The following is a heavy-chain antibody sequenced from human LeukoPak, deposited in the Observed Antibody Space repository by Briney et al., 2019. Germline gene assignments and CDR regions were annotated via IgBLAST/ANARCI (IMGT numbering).Heavy chain of an antibody. CDR3: ARSIAVTGTFDY. CDR2: IYHSGTT. Sequence: PSETLSLTCSVSGYSISSGYYWGWIRQPPGKGLEWIGNIYHSGTTYYNPSLKSRVTISVDTSKNQFSLKLNSVTADTAVYYCARSIAVTGTFDYWGQGTLVTVSS. D-gene: IGHD6-19*01. CDR1: GYSISSGYY. V-gene: IGHV4-38-2*01. J-gene: IGHJ4*02.